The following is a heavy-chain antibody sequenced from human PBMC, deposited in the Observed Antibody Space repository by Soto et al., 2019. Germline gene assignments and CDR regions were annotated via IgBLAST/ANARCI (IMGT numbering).Heavy chain of an antibody. CDR2: INPNSGGT. V-gene: IGHV1-2*04. D-gene: IGHD2-15*01. J-gene: IGHJ4*02. CDR1: GYTFTGYY. CDR3: ARARSGYCSGGSCQFDY. Sequence: QVQLVQSGAEVRKPGASVKVSCKASGYTFTGYYMHWVRQAPGQGLEWMGWINPNSGGTNYAQKFQGWVTMTRDTSISTAYMELSRLRSDDTAVYYCARARSGYCSGGSCQFDYWGQGTLVTVSS.